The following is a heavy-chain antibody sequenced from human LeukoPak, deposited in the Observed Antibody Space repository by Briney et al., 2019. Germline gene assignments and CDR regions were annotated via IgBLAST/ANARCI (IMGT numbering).Heavy chain of an antibody. CDR1: GFTFSSYA. D-gene: IGHD1-26*01. CDR3: AKGRWELLG. J-gene: IGHJ4*02. V-gene: IGHV3-30*18. CDR2: ISYDGSNK. Sequence: GGSLRLSCAASGFTFSSYAMSWVRQAPGKGLEWVAVISYDGSNKYYADSVKGRFTISRDNSKNTLYLQMNSLRAEDTAVYYCAKGRWELLGWGQGTLVTVSS.